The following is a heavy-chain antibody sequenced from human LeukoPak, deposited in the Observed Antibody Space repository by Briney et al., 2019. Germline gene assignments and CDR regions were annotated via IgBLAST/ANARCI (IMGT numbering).Heavy chain of an antibody. D-gene: IGHD6-19*01. V-gene: IGHV1-69*04. CDR3: ARGKVAVYYFDY. J-gene: IGHJ4*02. CDR1: GGTFSSYA. CDR2: IIPILGIA. Sequence: ASVKVSCTASGGTFSSYAISWVRQAPGQGLEWMGRIIPILGIANYAQKFQGRVTITADKSTSTAYMELSSLRSEDTAVYYCARGKVAVYYFDYWGQGTLVTVSS.